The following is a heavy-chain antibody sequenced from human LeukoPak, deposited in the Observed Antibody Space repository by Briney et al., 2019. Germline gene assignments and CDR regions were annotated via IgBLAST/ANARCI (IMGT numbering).Heavy chain of an antibody. V-gene: IGHV4-4*07. CDR2: IYTSGST. CDR3: ARGITTVTTFVGYYYYYMDV. Sequence: SETLSLTCTVSGGSISSYYWSWIRQPAGKGLEWIGRIYTSGSTNYNPSLKSRVTMSVDTSKNQFSLKLSSVTAADTAVYYCARGITTVTTFVGYYYYYMDVWGKGTTVTVSS. D-gene: IGHD4-17*01. J-gene: IGHJ6*03. CDR1: GGSISSYY.